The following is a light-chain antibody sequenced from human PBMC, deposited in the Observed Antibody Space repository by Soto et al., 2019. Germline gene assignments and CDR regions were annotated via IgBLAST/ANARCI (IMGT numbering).Light chain of an antibody. J-gene: IGLJ3*02. CDR2: SNN. Sequence: QSVLTQPPSASGTPGQRVTISCSGSSPNIGSNYVSWYQQLPGTAPQLLIYSNNQRPSGVPDRFSGSKSGTSASLAISGLRSEDEADYYCAAWDNSLRGSVFGGGTKLTVL. V-gene: IGLV1-47*02. CDR3: AAWDNSLRGSV. CDR1: SPNIGSNY.